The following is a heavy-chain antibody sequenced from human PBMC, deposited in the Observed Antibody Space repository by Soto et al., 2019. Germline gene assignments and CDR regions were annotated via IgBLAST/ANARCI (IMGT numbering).Heavy chain of an antibody. Sequence: EAQLVESGGGLVQPGGSLRLSCAASGFTFSSYWMTWVRQAPGKGLEWVASVKQDGRQTYYVGSVEGRITISRDNAKNLLYLQMNNLRAEDTAVYYCARDGGQWQGLMRMSDAFDIWGQGTMVTVSS. CDR2: VKQDGRQT. V-gene: IGHV3-7*01. D-gene: IGHD6-19*01. CDR1: GFTFSSYW. J-gene: IGHJ3*02. CDR3: ARDGGQWQGLMRMSDAFDI.